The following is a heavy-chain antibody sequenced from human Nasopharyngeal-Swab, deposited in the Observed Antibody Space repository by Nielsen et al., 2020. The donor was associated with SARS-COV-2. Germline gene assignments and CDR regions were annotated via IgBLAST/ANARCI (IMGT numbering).Heavy chain of an antibody. Sequence: GESLKISCAASGFTFNNYNFNWVRQAPGKGLEWVSSISSSSSYIYYADSVKGRFTISRENAKNSLYLQMNSLRAEDTAVYYCARGCYDSIRWGQGTLVTVSS. V-gene: IGHV3-21*01. J-gene: IGHJ4*02. D-gene: IGHD3-22*01. CDR2: ISSSSSYI. CDR1: GFTFNNYN. CDR3: ARGCYDSIR.